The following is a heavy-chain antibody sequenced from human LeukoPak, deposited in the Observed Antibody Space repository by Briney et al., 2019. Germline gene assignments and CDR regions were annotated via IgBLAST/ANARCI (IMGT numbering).Heavy chain of an antibody. CDR3: ARETLSGSYPNWFDP. Sequence: ASVKVSCKASGYTFTTYDISWVRQATGQGLEWMGWMSPNSGDTGYAQKFQGRVTMTRNTSISTAYMELSSLKSEDTAMYYCARETLSGSYPNWFDPWGQGTLVTVSS. CDR2: MSPNSGDT. V-gene: IGHV1-8*01. CDR1: GYTFTTYD. J-gene: IGHJ5*02. D-gene: IGHD1-26*01.